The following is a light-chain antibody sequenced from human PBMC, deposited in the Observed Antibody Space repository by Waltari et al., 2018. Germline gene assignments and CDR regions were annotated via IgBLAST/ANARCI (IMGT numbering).Light chain of an antibody. CDR3: QQSYSAPPWT. Sequence: DIQMTQSPSSLSASVGDRVTITCRARQSISTSLTWYQQKPGKAPTLLIYGTSSLQSGVPSRFSGSGSGTDFTLTISSLQPEDFATYYCQQSYSAPPWTFGQGTVVEVK. CDR1: QSISTS. CDR2: GTS. J-gene: IGKJ1*01. V-gene: IGKV1-39*01.